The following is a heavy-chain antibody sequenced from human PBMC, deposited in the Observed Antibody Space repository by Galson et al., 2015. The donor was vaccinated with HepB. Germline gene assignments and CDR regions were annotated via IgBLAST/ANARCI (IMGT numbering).Heavy chain of an antibody. Sequence: SVKVSCKASGGPFSSYAISWVRQAPGQGLEWMGGIIPIFGTANYAQKFQGRVTITADESTSTAYMEMSSLRSEDTAVYYCARDPPYCSGGSCSDAFDIWGQGKMVTVSS. CDR1: GGPFSSYA. V-gene: IGHV1-69*13. J-gene: IGHJ3*02. CDR2: IIPIFGTA. CDR3: ARDPPYCSGGSCSDAFDI. D-gene: IGHD2-15*01.